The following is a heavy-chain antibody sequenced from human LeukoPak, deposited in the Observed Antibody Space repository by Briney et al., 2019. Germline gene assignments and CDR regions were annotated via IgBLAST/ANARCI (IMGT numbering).Heavy chain of an antibody. D-gene: IGHD2/OR15-2a*01. Sequence: PGESLRLSCVASGFTFSNFGMSWVRQAPGKGLEWVSAISGSGDSTYYDDSVKGRFTMSRDNFKDTLYLQMNSLRVEDTAVYYCAKVEYSSYCDYWGQGTLVTVSS. J-gene: IGHJ4*02. CDR2: ISGSGDST. V-gene: IGHV3-23*01. CDR1: GFTFSNFG. CDR3: AKVEYSSYCDY.